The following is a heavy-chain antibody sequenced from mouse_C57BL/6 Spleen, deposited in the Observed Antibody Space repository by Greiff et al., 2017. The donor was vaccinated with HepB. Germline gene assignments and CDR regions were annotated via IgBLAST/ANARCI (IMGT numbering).Heavy chain of an antibody. Sequence: QVQLQQSGAELVKPGASVKMPCKASGYTFTSYWITWVKQRPGQGLEWIGDIYPGSGSTNYNEKFKSKATLTVDTSSSTAYMQLSSLTSEDSAVYYCARGYYSHSDYWGQGTTLTVSS. J-gene: IGHJ2*01. CDR2: IYPGSGST. CDR1: GYTFTSYW. D-gene: IGHD2-12*01. CDR3: ARGYYSHSDY. V-gene: IGHV1-55*01.